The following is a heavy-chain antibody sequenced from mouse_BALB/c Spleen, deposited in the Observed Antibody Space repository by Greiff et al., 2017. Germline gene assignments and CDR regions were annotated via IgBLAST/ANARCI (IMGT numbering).Heavy chain of an antibody. CDR1: GFTFKDSY. CDR2: IDPANGNT. V-gene: IGHV14-3*02. Sequence: VQLQQPGAELVKPGASVKLSCTASGFTFKDSYMHWVKQRPEQGLEWIGRIDPANGNTKYDPKFQGKATITADTSSNTAYLQLSSLTSEDTAVCYCASETYWGQGTLVTVSA. J-gene: IGHJ3*01. CDR3: ASETY.